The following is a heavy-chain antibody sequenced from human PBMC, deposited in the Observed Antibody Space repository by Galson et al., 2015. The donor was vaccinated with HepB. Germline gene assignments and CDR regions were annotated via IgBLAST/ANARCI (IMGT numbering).Heavy chain of an antibody. V-gene: IGHV1-18*01. CDR1: GYTFTSYG. J-gene: IGHJ3*02. D-gene: IGHD3-10*01. CDR3: ARVGALRITMVRGQHPDTPRGAFDI. CDR2: FSAYNGNT. Sequence: SVKVSCKASGYTFTSYGISWVRQAPGQGLEWMGWFSAYNGNTNYAQKVQGRVTMTTDTSTSTAYMELRSLRSDDTAVYYCARVGALRITMVRGQHPDTPRGAFDIWGQGTMVTVSS.